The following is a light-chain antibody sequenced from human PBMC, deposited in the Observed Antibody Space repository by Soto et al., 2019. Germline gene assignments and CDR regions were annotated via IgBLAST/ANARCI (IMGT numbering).Light chain of an antibody. CDR1: QTISSW. CDR3: QQSYSTPPT. V-gene: IGKV1-5*03. CDR2: KAS. J-gene: IGKJ1*01. Sequence: DIQMTQSPSTLSGSVGDRFTITCRASQTISSWLAWYQQKPGKAPKLLIYKASTLKSGVPSRFSGSGSGTDFTLTISSLQPEDFATYYCQQSYSTPPTFGQGTKVDI.